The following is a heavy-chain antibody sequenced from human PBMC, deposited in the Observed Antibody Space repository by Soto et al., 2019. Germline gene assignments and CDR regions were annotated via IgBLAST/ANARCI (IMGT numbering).Heavy chain of an antibody. CDR2: IHYSGST. D-gene: IGHD3-3*01. V-gene: IGHV4-31*03. J-gene: IGHJ4*02. Sequence: QVQLQESGPGLVKPSQTLSLSCTVSGGSISSGGYFWTWLRQHPGKGLEGIGFIHYSGSTYYNASLKSRVTISVDTSKNQFSLKVSSVTAADTALYYCARFWSGYLDYWGQGTLVTVSS. CDR3: ARFWSGYLDY. CDR1: GGSISSGGYF.